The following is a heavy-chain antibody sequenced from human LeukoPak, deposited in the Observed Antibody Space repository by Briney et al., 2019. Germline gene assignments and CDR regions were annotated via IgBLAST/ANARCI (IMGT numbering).Heavy chain of an antibody. Sequence: GGSLRLSCAASGFNFDDYAMHWVRQAPGKGLEWVCLISGDGGDTFYADSVKGRFTISRDNSKNSLYLQMNSLRTEDTALYYCAKVRGYSDYWGQGTLVTVSS. CDR2: ISGDGGDT. V-gene: IGHV3-43*02. CDR1: GFNFDDYA. CDR3: AKVRGYSDY. J-gene: IGHJ4*02. D-gene: IGHD3-22*01.